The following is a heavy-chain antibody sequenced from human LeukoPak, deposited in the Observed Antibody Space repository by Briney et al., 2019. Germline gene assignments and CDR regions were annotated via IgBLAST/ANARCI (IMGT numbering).Heavy chain of an antibody. Sequence: SETLSLTCTVSGGSISSSSYYWGWIRQPPGTGLEWIGSIYYSGSTYYNPSLKSRVTISVDTSKNQFSLKLSSVTAADTAVYYCATRADSSGYYYVDYWGQGTLVTVSS. CDR1: GGSISSSSYY. J-gene: IGHJ4*02. CDR2: IYYSGST. V-gene: IGHV4-39*01. D-gene: IGHD3-22*01. CDR3: ATRADSSGYYYVDY.